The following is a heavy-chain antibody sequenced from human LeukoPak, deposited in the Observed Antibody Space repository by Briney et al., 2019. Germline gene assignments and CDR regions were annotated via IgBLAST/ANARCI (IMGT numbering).Heavy chain of an antibody. D-gene: IGHD6-6*01. V-gene: IGHV4-59*12. J-gene: IGHJ4*02. CDR2: IYYSGST. CDR1: GGSISSYY. Sequence: SETLSLTCTVSGGSISSYYWSWIRQPPGKGLEWIGYIYYSGSTNYNPSLKSRVTISVDTSKNQFSLKLSSVTAADTAVYYCARLSLIAARRSKDYWGQGTLVTVSS. CDR3: ARLSLIAARRSKDY.